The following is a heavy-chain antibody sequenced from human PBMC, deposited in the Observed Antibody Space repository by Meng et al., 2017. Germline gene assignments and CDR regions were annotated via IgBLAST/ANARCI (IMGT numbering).Heavy chain of an antibody. D-gene: IGHD6-19*01. CDR1: GGSISISSYY. CDR2: IYYSGST. CDR3: ASLRIAVAGINWFDP. Sequence: LQLQESGPGLVKPSETLSLTCTVSGGSISISSYYWGWIRQPPGKGLEWIGSIYYSGSTYYNPSLKSRVTISVDTSKNQFSLKLSSVTAADTAVYYCASLRIAVAGINWFDPWGQGTLVTVSS. J-gene: IGHJ5*02. V-gene: IGHV4-39*07.